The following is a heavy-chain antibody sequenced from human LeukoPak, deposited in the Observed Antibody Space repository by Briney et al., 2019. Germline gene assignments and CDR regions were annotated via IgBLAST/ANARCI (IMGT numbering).Heavy chain of an antibody. CDR2: ISYGGSND. Sequence: PGGSLRLSCAASGYTFSSYGMHWVCPALGKGPEWGAVISYGGSNDYYADSVKGRFTISRDNSKNLYLQMHSLRAEDTAVYYCAKDVSGWDWAFDIWGQGTLVTVSS. J-gene: IGHJ3*02. CDR1: GYTFSSYG. CDR3: AKDVSGWDWAFDI. V-gene: IGHV3-30*18. D-gene: IGHD1-26*01.